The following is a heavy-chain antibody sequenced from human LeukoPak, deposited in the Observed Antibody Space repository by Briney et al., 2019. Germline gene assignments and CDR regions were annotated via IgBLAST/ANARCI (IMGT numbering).Heavy chain of an antibody. V-gene: IGHV4-59*08. J-gene: IGHJ6*03. CDR3: ARSTIPDTAMAPSYYYYYYMDV. Sequence: SETLSLTCTVSGGSISSYYWSWIRQPPGKGLEWIGYIYYSGSTNYNPSLKSRVTISVDTSKNQFSLKLSSVTAADTAVYYCARSTIPDTAMAPSYYYYYYMDVWGKGTTVTVSS. CDR2: IYYSGST. D-gene: IGHD5-18*01. CDR1: GGSISSYY.